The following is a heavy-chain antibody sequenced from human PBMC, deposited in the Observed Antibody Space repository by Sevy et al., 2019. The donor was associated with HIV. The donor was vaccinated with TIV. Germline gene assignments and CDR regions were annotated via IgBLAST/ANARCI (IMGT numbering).Heavy chain of an antibody. CDR3: AINSDYGMDA. V-gene: IGHV3-7*01. J-gene: IGHJ6*02. CDR1: GFTFRNYW. D-gene: IGHD4-4*01. Sequence: EGSLRLSCVVSGFTFRNYWMSWVRQAPGKGLEWVANINQNGTEIYSVDSVKGRFTFSRDNTKNSVYLQMNSLRAEDTAIYYCAINSDYGMDAWGQGTTVTVSS. CDR2: INQNGTEI.